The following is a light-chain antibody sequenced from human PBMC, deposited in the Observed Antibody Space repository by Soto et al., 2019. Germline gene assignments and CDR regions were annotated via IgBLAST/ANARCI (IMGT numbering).Light chain of an antibody. CDR2: AAS. CDR1: QSSSTY. J-gene: IGKJ2*02. CDR3: PRSDSTPRT. V-gene: IGKV1-39*01. Sequence: DIQMTQSPSSLSASVGDRVTITCRASQSSSTYLNWYQQKVVKAPKLLTYAASSLQRGVPSRFSVSGSGTDFTLTISSLQPEDFETSYCPRSDSTPRTFGQGTTLEIK.